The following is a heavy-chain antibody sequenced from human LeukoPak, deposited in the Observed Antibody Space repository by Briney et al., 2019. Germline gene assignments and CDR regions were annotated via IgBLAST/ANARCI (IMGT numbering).Heavy chain of an antibody. V-gene: IGHV1-46*01. CDR3: ARAPRELGIDY. Sequence: GASVKVSYKASGYTFTSYYMHWVRQAPGQGLEWMGIINPSGGSTSYAQKFQGRVTMTRDTSTSTVYMELSSLRSEDTAVYYCARAPRELGIDYWGQGTLVTVSS. CDR1: GYTFTSYY. CDR2: INPSGGST. J-gene: IGHJ4*02. D-gene: IGHD1-26*01.